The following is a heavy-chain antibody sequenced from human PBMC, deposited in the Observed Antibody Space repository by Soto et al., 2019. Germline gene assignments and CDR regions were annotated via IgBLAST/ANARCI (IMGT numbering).Heavy chain of an antibody. V-gene: IGHV4-31*03. J-gene: IGHJ3*01. CDR2: IYYSGST. D-gene: IGHD3-22*01. Sequence: QVQLQESGPGLVKPSQTLSLTCTVSGGSISSGGYYWSWIRQHPGKGLEWIGYIYYSGSTYYNPSPPRRVTISVDTSTNQFSLKLSSVTAADTAVYYCARVGCYDVSGYNAFGLWAQGTLVTVSS. CDR3: ARVGCYDVSGYNAFGL. CDR1: GGSISSGGYY.